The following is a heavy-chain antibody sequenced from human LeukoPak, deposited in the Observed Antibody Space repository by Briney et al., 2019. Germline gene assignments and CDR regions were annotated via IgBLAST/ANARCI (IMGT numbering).Heavy chain of an antibody. D-gene: IGHD2-2*01. CDR1: GFIFSSYA. J-gene: IGHJ4*02. CDR3: VKGYCSSTSCYAFDY. Sequence: GGSLRLSCSASGFIFSSYAMHWVRQATGKGLEYVSGISSNGGSTYYADSVKGRFTISRDNSKNTLYLQMSSLRGEDTAVYYCVKGYCSSTSCYAFDYWGQGTLVTVSS. CDR2: ISSNGGST. V-gene: IGHV3-64D*09.